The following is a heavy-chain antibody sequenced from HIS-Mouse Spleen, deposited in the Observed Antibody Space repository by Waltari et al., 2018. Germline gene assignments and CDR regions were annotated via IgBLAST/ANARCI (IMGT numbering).Heavy chain of an antibody. CDR3: AGLVRGVYDY. Sequence: QVQLQESGPGLVKPSETLSLTCTVSGYSISSGYYWGWIRQPPGKGLEWIGSIYHSGSTYYNPSLKSRVTISVDTSKNQFSLKLSSVTAADTAVYYCAGLVRGVYDYWGQGTLVTVSS. CDR1: GYSISSGYY. CDR2: IYHSGST. V-gene: IGHV4-38-2*02. D-gene: IGHD3-10*01. J-gene: IGHJ4*02.